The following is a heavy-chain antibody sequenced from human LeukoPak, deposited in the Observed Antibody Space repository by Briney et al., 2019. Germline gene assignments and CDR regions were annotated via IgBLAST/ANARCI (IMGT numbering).Heavy chain of an antibody. D-gene: IGHD3-10*01. Sequence: PGGSLRLSCAASGCTFSNYYMSSIRQAPGKGLEWVSYISSSSSYTNYADSVKGRFTISRDNAKNSLYLQMNSLRADDTAVYYCAIKVSRDYSGHLDLWGRGTLVTVSS. CDR2: ISSSSSYT. J-gene: IGHJ2*01. CDR3: AIKVSRDYSGHLDL. CDR1: GCTFSNYY. V-gene: IGHV3-11*03.